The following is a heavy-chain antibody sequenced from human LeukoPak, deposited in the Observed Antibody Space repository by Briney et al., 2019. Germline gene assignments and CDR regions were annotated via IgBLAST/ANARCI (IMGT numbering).Heavy chain of an antibody. V-gene: IGHV3-23*01. CDR1: GFTFSSYA. Sequence: PGGSLRLSCTASGFTFSSYAMNWVRQAPGKGLEWVSGIGAGGTFTYYADSVKGRFTIFRDNSRNTLYLQMNSLRADDTAVYYCAKDLDYTTNRYYFDYWGQGTLVTVSS. D-gene: IGHD4-11*01. J-gene: IGHJ4*02. CDR3: AKDLDYTTNRYYFDY. CDR2: IGAGGTFT.